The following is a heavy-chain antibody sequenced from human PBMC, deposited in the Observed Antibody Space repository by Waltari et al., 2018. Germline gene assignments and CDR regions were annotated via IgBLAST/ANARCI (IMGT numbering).Heavy chain of an antibody. J-gene: IGHJ4*02. Sequence: QVQLQESGPGLVKPSQTLSLTCTFSGGSISSGSYYWIWIRQPAGKGLEWIGYIYTSGSTNYNPSLNSLVTISVDTSKNQFSLKLSSVTAADTAVYYCARDRGVGATSWGQGTLVTVSS. CDR3: ARDRGVGATS. V-gene: IGHV4-61*09. CDR2: IYTSGST. CDR1: GGSISSGSYY. D-gene: IGHD1-26*01.